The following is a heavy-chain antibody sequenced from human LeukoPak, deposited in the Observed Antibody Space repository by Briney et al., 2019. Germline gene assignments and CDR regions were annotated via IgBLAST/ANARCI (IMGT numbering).Heavy chain of an antibody. CDR1: GFTFSSYG. CDR2: ISYDGSNK. D-gene: IGHD1-26*01. CDR3: ASFVGATVWAFDI. V-gene: IGHV3-30*03. J-gene: IGHJ3*02. Sequence: GGSLRLSCAASGFTFSSYGMHWVRQAPGKGLEWVAVISYDGSNKYYADSVKGRFTISRDNSKNSLYLQMNSLRADDTAVYYCASFVGATVWAFDIWGQGTTVIVSS.